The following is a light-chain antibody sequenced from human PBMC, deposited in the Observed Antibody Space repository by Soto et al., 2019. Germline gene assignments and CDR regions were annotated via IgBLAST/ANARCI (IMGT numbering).Light chain of an antibody. CDR3: KQYHNXIRT. CDR2: GTS. CDR1: QSISDN. Sequence: EIVMTQSPGTLSVSPGEIVTLSCRASQSISDNLAWYQQKPGQAPRLLIYGTSTRATGLAARFSGSGSGTEFTLTISSLQSEDFAVYYFKQYHNXIRTFGQGTKV. J-gene: IGKJ2*01. V-gene: IGKV3-15*01.